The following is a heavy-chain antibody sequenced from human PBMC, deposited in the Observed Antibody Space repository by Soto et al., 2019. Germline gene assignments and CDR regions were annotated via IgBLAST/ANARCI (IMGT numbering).Heavy chain of an antibody. V-gene: IGHV3-23*01. CDR1: GFTIGCHA. Sequence: EVQLLESGGGLVQPGGSLRLSCAASGFTIGCHAMIWVRQAPGKGLVWVSAISGSGGSAYYADSVKGRFTISRDNSINTLYLQMNSLRAEDTALYYCAKEPYSDFWSAYYYFDYWGQGTLVTVSS. CDR2: ISGSGGSA. CDR3: AKEPYSDFWSAYYYFDY. D-gene: IGHD3-3*01. J-gene: IGHJ4*02.